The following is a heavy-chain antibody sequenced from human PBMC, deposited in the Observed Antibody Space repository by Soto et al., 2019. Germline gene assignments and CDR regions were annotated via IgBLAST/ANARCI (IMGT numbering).Heavy chain of an antibody. V-gene: IGHV3-30*09. CDR2: ISYDGSDK. D-gene: IGHD3-22*01. CDR3: ARGAYHSFYAIDV. Sequence: QVQLVESGGGVVQPGRSLRLSCAASGFTYSDFALHWVRQAPGKGLEWVAFISYDGSDKYYTDSVTGRFAISRDNSKGTLYLQTNSLRPEDTAVYYCARGAYHSFYAIDVWGQGTTVTVSS. CDR1: GFTYSDFA. J-gene: IGHJ6*02.